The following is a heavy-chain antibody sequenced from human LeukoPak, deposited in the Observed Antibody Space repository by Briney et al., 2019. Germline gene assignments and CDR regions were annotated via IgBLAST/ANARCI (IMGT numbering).Heavy chain of an antibody. CDR1: GGSFSGYY. CDR3: ARHRRSSMVRGVNRNYYYYVDV. Sequence: SETLSLTCAVYGGSFSGYYWSWIRQPPGKGLEWIGEINHSGSTNYNPSLKSRVTISVDTSKNQFSLKLSSVTAADTAVYYCARHRRSSMVRGVNRNYYYYVDVWGKGTTVTISS. D-gene: IGHD3-10*01. J-gene: IGHJ6*03. CDR2: INHSGST. V-gene: IGHV4-34*01.